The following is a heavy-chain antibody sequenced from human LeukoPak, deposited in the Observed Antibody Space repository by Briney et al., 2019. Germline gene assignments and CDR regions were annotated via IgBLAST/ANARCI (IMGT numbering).Heavy chain of an antibody. V-gene: IGHV6-1*01. Sequence: SQTLSLTCAISGDSVSSNGAAWNWIRQSPSRGLEWLGRTYYRSKWNDDYAVSVKSRITINPDTSKNQFSLQLNSVTPEDTAVYYCASSRGVVTAYDIWGQGTMVTVSS. CDR2: TYYRSKWND. D-gene: IGHD2-21*02. J-gene: IGHJ3*02. CDR1: GDSVSSNGAA. CDR3: ASSRGVVTAYDI.